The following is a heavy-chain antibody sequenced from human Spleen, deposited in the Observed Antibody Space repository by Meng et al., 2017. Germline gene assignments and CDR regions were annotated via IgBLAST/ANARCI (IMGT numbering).Heavy chain of an antibody. V-gene: IGHV3-30*04. CDR1: GFSFSSHA. CDR3: AKDEGGATY. Sequence: QVQLAESGGALVQPGRSLRLSCAASGFSFSSHAMHWVRQAPGKGLEWVALISYDGSGEGYADSVKGRFFISRDNSKNTVYLQMNSLRAEDTALYYCAKDEGGATYWGQGTLVTVSS. CDR2: ISYDGSGE. D-gene: IGHD1-26*01. J-gene: IGHJ4*02.